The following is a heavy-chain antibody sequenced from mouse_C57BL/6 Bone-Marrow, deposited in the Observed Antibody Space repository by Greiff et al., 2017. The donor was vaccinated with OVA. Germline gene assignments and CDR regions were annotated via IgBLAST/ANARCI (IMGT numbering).Heavy chain of an antibody. J-gene: IGHJ1*03. CDR3: AREWTYYYGSSPYWYFDV. CDR2: IYPRDGST. V-gene: IGHV1-85*01. CDR1: GYTFTSYD. D-gene: IGHD1-1*01. Sequence: QVQLKQSGPELVKPGASVKLSCKASGYTFTSYDINWVKQRPGQGLEWIGWIYPRDGSTKYNEKFKGKATLTVDTSSSTAYMERHSLTSEDSAVYFCAREWTYYYGSSPYWYFDVWGTGTTVTVSS.